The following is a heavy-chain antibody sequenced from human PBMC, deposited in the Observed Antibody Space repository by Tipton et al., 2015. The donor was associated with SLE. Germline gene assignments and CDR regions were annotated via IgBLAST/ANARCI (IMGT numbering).Heavy chain of an antibody. CDR3: ARPASYGDSRGAFEI. Sequence: LRLSCTVSGFTFGDYSMSWVRQAPGKGLEWIGRMYGSGSPTHYNPSLESRVTMSVDTSKNQFSLKVKSVTAADTAIYYCARPASYGDSRGAFEIWGQGTRVTVSS. D-gene: IGHD4-17*01. CDR1: GFTFGDYS. CDR2: MYGSGSP. V-gene: IGHV4-4*07. J-gene: IGHJ3*02.